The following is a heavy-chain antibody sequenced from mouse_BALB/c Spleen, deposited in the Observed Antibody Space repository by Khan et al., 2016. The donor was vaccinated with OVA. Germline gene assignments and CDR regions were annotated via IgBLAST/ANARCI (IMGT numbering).Heavy chain of an antibody. V-gene: IGHV5-6-4*01. CDR3: TRGEGYYGNPYAIDF. CDR2: ISSGGTYT. D-gene: IGHD2-1*01. J-gene: IGHJ4*01. CDR1: GFTFSSYT. Sequence: EVELVESGGGLVKPGGSLKLSCAASGFTFSSYTMSWVRQTPEKRLEWVATISSGGTYTYYVDSVEGRFTLSGDNAKNTLYLEMTSLKSEDTAIYYCTRGEGYYGNPYAIDFWGQGTSVTVSS.